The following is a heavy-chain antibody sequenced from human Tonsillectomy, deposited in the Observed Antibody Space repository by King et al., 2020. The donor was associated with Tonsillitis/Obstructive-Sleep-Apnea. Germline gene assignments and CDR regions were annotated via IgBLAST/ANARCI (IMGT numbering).Heavy chain of an antibody. J-gene: IGHJ6*03. V-gene: IGHV4-34*01. D-gene: IGHD2-2*03. Sequence: VQLQQWGAGLLKPSETLSLTCAVYGDSFSGYYWSWIRQPPGKGLEWIGEINHSGXTNYNXSLKSRVTISVDTSKNQFSLKLSSVTAADTAVYYCAGYCGSTSCYLPXYYXDVWGKGTTVTVSS. CDR2: INHSGXT. CDR1: GDSFSGYY. CDR3: AGYCGSTSCYLPXYYXDV.